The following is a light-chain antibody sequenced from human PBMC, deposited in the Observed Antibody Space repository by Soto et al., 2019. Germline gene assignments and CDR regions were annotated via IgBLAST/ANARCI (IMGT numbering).Light chain of an antibody. CDR2: KAS. CDR3: QEYYNSRT. Sequence: DIQMTQFPSTLSASVGDRVTITCRASQTIHTWLAWYQQKPGRAPKVLIYKASNLENGVPSRFSGSGSGTEFTLTISSLQPDDFATYYCQEYYNSRTFGQGTKVEIK. V-gene: IGKV1-5*03. J-gene: IGKJ1*01. CDR1: QTIHTW.